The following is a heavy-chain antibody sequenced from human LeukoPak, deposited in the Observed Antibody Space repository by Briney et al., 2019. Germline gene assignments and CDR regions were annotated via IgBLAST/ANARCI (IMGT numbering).Heavy chain of an antibody. J-gene: IGHJ4*02. D-gene: IGHD5-24*01. Sequence: ASVKVSCKASGYTFTSYDINWVRQAPGQGLEWMGIINPSGGSTSYAQKFQGRVTMTRDTSTSTVYMELSSLRSEDTAVYYCASAVGLQVDYWGQGTLVTVSS. V-gene: IGHV1-46*01. CDR3: ASAVGLQVDY. CDR2: INPSGGST. CDR1: GYTFTSYD.